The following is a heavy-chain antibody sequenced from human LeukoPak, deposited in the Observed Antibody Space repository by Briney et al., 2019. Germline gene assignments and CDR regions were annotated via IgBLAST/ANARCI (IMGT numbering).Heavy chain of an antibody. J-gene: IGHJ4*02. V-gene: IGHV3-43*02. CDR1: GFTLDDYA. CDR3: AKEAEWLRRYFDY. D-gene: IGHD5-12*01. Sequence: GGSLRLSFSAPGFTLDDYAMDWVRQAPGKGLEWVSLISGDGGRTYYADSVKGRFTNSRDNSKTSLYLQMNRLRTEETALEYCAKEAEWLRRYFDYGGEGTLVTVSS. CDR2: ISGDGGRT.